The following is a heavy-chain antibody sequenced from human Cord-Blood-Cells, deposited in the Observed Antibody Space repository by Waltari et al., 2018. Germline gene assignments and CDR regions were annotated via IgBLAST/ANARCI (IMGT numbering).Heavy chain of an antibody. J-gene: IGHJ4*02. CDR3: ARGSIAARLDY. Sequence: QVQLVESGGGVVQPGRSLRLSCAASGFTFSSYAMHWVRQAPGKGLEGVADISYDGSNKYYADAVKGRFTISRDNSKNTLYLQMNSLRAEDTAVYYCARGSIAARLDYWGQGTLVTVSS. CDR2: ISYDGSNK. V-gene: IGHV3-30-3*01. CDR1: GFTFSSYA. D-gene: IGHD6-6*01.